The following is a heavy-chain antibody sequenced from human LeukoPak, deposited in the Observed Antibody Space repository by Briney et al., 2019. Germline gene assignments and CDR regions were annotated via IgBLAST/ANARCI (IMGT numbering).Heavy chain of an antibody. CDR2: IYYSGST. Sequence: SETLSLTCTVSGGSISSYYWSWIRQPPGKGLEWIGYIYYSGSTNYSPSLKSRVTISVDTSKNQFSLKLSSVTAADTAVYYCARDHPLRYCSGGSCPPDYYGMDVWGQGTTVTVSS. CDR1: GGSISSYY. CDR3: ARDHPLRYCSGGSCPPDYYGMDV. V-gene: IGHV4-59*01. J-gene: IGHJ6*02. D-gene: IGHD2-15*01.